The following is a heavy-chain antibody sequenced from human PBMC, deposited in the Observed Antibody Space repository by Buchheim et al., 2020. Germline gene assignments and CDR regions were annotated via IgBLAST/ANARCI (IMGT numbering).Heavy chain of an antibody. Sequence: QVQLQESGPGLVKPSQTLSLTCTVSGGSISSGSYYWSWIRQPAGKGLEWIGRIYTSGSTNYNPSLKSRVTISVDTSKNQFSLKLSSVTAADTAVYYCASGARRTRAPRALDVWGQGTT. D-gene: IGHD3-16*01. J-gene: IGHJ6*02. CDR3: ASGARRTRAPRALDV. CDR2: IYTSGST. CDR1: GGSISSGSYY. V-gene: IGHV4-61*02.